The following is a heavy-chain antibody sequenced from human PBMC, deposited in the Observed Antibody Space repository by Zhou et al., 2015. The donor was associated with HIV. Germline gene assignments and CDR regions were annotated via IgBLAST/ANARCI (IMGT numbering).Heavy chain of an antibody. CDR1: GGTFSNYA. D-gene: IGHD7-27*01. Sequence: LVQSGTEVRKPGSSVKVSCEASGGTFSNYAVSWVRQAPGQGLEWMGAIIPIFGTVRYAQKFQGRVTLTADRSTNTAYMEMRSLRSEDTGVYYCAREGWGSWYFDLWGRGTLVSVSS. CDR2: IIPIFGTV. CDR3: AREGWGSWYFDL. J-gene: IGHJ2*01. V-gene: IGHV1-69*06.